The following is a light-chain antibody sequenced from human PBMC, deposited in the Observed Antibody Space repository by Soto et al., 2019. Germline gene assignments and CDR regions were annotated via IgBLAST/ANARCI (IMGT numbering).Light chain of an antibody. CDR1: NIEIKS. Sequence: SYELTQPPSVSVAPGQTARITCGGNNIEIKSVQWYQQKPGQAPVLVVYDDGDRTTGIPERFSGSKSGNTATLTTSRVEAGDEADYYCQVWDTTNPVIFGGGTKLTVL. V-gene: IGLV3-21*02. CDR3: QVWDTTNPVI. J-gene: IGLJ2*01. CDR2: DDG.